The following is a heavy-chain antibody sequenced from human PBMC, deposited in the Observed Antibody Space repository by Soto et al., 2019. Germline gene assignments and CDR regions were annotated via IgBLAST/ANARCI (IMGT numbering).Heavy chain of an antibody. Sequence: QVQLVQSGAEVKKPGASVKVSCKASGYTFTSYGISWVRQAPGQGLEWMGWISAYNGNTNYAQKLQGRVTTNTDTSTRTAYMERRSRRADDTAVYYCAREYGSGSRFDYWGQGTLVTVSS. CDR1: GYTFTSYG. V-gene: IGHV1-18*01. CDR3: AREYGSGSRFDY. J-gene: IGHJ4*02. D-gene: IGHD3-10*01. CDR2: ISAYNGNT.